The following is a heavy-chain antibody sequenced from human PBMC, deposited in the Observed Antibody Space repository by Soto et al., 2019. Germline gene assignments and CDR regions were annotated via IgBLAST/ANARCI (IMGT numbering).Heavy chain of an antibody. CDR2: IYHSGST. D-gene: IGHD3-10*01. CDR3: ARRYGSAFDI. J-gene: IGHJ3*02. CDR1: GGSISSSNW. Sequence: SETLSLTCTVSGGSISSSNWWSWVRQPPGKGLEWIGEIYHSGSTNYNPSLKSRVTISVDTSKNQFSLKLSSVTAADTAVYYCARRYGSAFDIWGQGTMVTVSS. V-gene: IGHV4-4*02.